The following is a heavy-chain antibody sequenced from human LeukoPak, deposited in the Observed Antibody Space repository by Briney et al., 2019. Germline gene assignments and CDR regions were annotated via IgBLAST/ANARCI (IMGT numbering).Heavy chain of an antibody. J-gene: IGHJ4*02. CDR2: IYYSGST. Sequence: SETLSLTCTVSGGSISSYYWSWIRQPPGKGLEWLGYIYYSGSTNYNPSLKSRLTISVDTSKNQFSLKLSSLTAADTAVYYCARLYSSSLGRVFDYWGQGTLVTVSS. V-gene: IGHV4-59*08. D-gene: IGHD6-13*01. CDR3: ARLYSSSLGRVFDY. CDR1: GGSISSYY.